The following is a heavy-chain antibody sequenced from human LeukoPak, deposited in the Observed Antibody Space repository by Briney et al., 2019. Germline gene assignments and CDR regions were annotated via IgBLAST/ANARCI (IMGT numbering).Heavy chain of an antibody. CDR2: IWYDGSNK. CDR3: ARDRGLLWFGTFDY. D-gene: IGHD3-10*01. Sequence: GGSLRLSCAASGFTFSSYGMHWVRQAPGKGLEWVAVIWYDGSNKYYADSVKGRFTVSRDNSKNTLYLQMNSLRAEDTAVYYCARDRGLLWFGTFDYWGQGTLVTVSS. J-gene: IGHJ4*02. V-gene: IGHV3-33*01. CDR1: GFTFSSYG.